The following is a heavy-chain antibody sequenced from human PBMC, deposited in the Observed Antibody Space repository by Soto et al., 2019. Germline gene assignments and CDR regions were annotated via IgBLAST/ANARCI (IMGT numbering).Heavy chain of an antibody. J-gene: IGHJ4*02. Sequence: GASVKVSLQASGYTFTSHSIHLGRPAPGQRLEWMGWINAGNGNTKYAQKVQGRVTMTTDTSTSTAYMELRSLRSDDTAVYYCARDPALGGPFDYWGQGTLVTVSS. CDR3: ARDPALGGPFDY. D-gene: IGHD3-16*01. CDR1: GYTFTSHS. CDR2: INAGNGNT. V-gene: IGHV1-3*01.